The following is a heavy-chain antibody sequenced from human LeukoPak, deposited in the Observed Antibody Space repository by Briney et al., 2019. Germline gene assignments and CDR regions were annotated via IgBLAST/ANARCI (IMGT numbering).Heavy chain of an antibody. CDR2: IYHSGST. J-gene: IGHJ4*02. D-gene: IGHD3-9*01. CDR3: ARGRRLVTAPCYFDY. CDR1: GGSISSGGYS. Sequence: SETLSLTCAVSGGSISSGGYSWSWIRQPPGKGLEWIGYIYHSGSTYYNPSLKSRVTISVDTSKNQFSLKLSSVTAADTAVYYCARGRRLVTAPCYFDYWGQGTLVTVSS. V-gene: IGHV4-30-2*01.